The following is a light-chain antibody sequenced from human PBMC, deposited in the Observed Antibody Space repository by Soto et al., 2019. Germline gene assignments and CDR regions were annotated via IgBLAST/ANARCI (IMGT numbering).Light chain of an antibody. J-gene: IGLJ2*01. Sequence: QPASVSGSPGQSITISCTGTSSDVGGYNYVSWYQQHPGKAPKLMIYEVTNRPSGVSNRFSGSKSGNTASLTISGLQAEDEADYYCSSYTSSSTLDVVFGGGTKLTVL. CDR2: EVT. CDR3: SSYTSSSTLDVV. CDR1: SSDVGGYNY. V-gene: IGLV2-14*01.